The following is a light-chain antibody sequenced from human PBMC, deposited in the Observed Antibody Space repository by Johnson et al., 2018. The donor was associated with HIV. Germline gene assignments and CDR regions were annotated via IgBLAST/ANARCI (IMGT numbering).Light chain of an antibody. J-gene: IGLJ1*01. CDR2: DNN. CDR3: GTWDSSLSAYV. V-gene: IGLV1-51*01. Sequence: HSVLTQPPSVSAAPGQKVTISCSGSSSNIGRNYVSWYQHLPGTAPKLLIYDNNKRPSGIPDRFSGSKSGTSATLGITGLQTGDEADYYCGTWDSSLSAYVFGTGTKVTVL. CDR1: SSNIGRNY.